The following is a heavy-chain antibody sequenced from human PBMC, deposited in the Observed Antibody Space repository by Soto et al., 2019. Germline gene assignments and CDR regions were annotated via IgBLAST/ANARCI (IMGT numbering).Heavy chain of an antibody. D-gene: IGHD2-2*01. J-gene: IGHJ4*02. V-gene: IGHV3-23*01. CDR1: GFSFTTYA. CDR3: AKGQYPLGYLDY. Sequence: EVQLLESGGGLVQPGGSLRLSCVASGFSFTTYAMSWVRQAPGKGLEWVSAIGGSGTSTYYADSVKGRFTISRDNAKNSLYLQLNSLRPEDTALYYCAKGQYPLGYLDYWGQGTLVTVSS. CDR2: IGGSGTST.